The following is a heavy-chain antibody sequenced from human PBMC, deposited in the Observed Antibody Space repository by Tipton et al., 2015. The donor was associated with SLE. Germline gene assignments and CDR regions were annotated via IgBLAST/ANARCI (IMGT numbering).Heavy chain of an antibody. Sequence: TLSLTCAVYGGSFSGYYWNWIRQPPGKGLEWIGEINHSGSTNYNPSLKSRVTISVDTSKNQFSLKLSSVTAADTALYYCARGRLLAYYYYYMDVWGKGTTVTVSS. D-gene: IGHD3-22*01. CDR1: GGSFSGYY. CDR2: INHSGST. V-gene: IGHV4-34*01. CDR3: ARGRLLAYYYYYMDV. J-gene: IGHJ6*03.